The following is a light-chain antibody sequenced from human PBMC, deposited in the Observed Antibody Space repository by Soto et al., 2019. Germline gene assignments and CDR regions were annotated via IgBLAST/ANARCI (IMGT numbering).Light chain of an antibody. Sequence: EIVLTQSPGTLSLSPGERATLSCRASQSVSSSYLAWYQQKPGQAPRLLIYGTSSRATGIPDRFSGSGSGTDFTLTISRREPEDCAVYYGQQYSNSHVYTFGQGTKVEIK. CDR1: QSVSSSY. V-gene: IGKV3-20*01. CDR3: QQYSNSHVYT. J-gene: IGKJ2*01. CDR2: GTS.